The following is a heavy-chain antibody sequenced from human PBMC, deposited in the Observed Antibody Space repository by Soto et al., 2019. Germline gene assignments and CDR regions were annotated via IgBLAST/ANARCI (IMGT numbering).Heavy chain of an antibody. CDR1: GGSISSSSYY. CDR3: GRSAGYYSSGSCYYYYYYGMDV. Sequence: SETLSLTCTVSGGSISSSSYYWGWIRQPPGKGLEWIGSIYYSGSTYYNPSLKSRVTISVDTSKNQFSLKLSSVTAADTAVYYCGRSAGYYSSGSCYYYYYYGMDVWGQGTTVTVSS. V-gene: IGHV4-39*01. J-gene: IGHJ6*02. CDR2: IYYSGST. D-gene: IGHD2-15*01.